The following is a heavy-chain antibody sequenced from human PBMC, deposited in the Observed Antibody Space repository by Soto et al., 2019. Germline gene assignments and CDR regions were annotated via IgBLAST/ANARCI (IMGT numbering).Heavy chain of an antibody. CDR1: GFTFSSYA. CDR3: AKGDSSGWYDYYYYYGMDV. CDR2: ISGSGGST. J-gene: IGHJ6*02. D-gene: IGHD6-19*01. V-gene: IGHV3-23*01. Sequence: GGSLRLSCAASGFTFSSYAMSWVRQAPGKGLEWVSAISGSGGSTYYADSVKGRFTISRDNSKNTLYLQMNSLRAEDTAVYYCAKGDSSGWYDYYYYYGMDVWGQGTTVTVSS.